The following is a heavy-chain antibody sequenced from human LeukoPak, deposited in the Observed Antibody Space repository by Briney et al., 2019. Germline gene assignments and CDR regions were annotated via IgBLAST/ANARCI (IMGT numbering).Heavy chain of an antibody. V-gene: IGHV4-61*02. D-gene: IGHD5-18*01. J-gene: IGHJ6*03. CDR3: ARKSVDTAMATTPYYYYYSMDV. CDR1: GGSISSGSYY. CDR2: IYTSGST. Sequence: SETLSLTCTVSGGSISSGSYYWGWVRQPAGKGLEWIGRIYTSGSTNYNTSRKSRVTISVDTSKNQFSLKLSSVTAADTAVYYCARKSVDTAMATTPYYYYYSMDVWGKGTTVTVSS.